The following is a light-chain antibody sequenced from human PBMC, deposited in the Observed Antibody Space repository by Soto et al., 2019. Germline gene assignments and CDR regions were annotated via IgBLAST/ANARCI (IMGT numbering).Light chain of an antibody. CDR1: QSVSSSY. V-gene: IGKV3-20*01. CDR3: QQYGSSPPYT. CDR2: GES. J-gene: IGKJ2*01. Sequence: EIVLTQSPGILSLSPGERATLSCRASQSVSSSYLAWYQQKPGQAPRLLIYGESNRATGIPDRFSASGSKTDFTLTISRLEPEEFAVYYWQQYGSSPPYTFGQGTKLEIK.